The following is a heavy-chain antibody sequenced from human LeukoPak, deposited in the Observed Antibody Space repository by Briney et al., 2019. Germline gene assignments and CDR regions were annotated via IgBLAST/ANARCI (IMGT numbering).Heavy chain of an antibody. CDR2: IYYSGST. V-gene: IGHV4-39*07. J-gene: IGHJ6*03. D-gene: IGHD6-19*01. CDR3: ARGGSGGHSYYYYYYMDV. CDR1: GGSISSSSYY. Sequence: SETLSLTCTVSGGSISSSSYYWGWIRQPPGKGLEWIGSIYYSGSTYYNPSLKSRVTISVDTSKNQFSLKLSSVTAADTAVYYCARGGSGGHSYYYYYYMDVWGKGTTVTISS.